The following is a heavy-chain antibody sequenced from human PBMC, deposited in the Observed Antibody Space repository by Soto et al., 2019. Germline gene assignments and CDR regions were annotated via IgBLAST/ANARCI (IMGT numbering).Heavy chain of an antibody. CDR2: INPSSGAT. V-gene: IGHV1-2*02. D-gene: IGHD6-25*01. J-gene: IGHJ3*02. CDR1: GYIFTAYY. Sequence: QVQLVQSGAEVKKPGASLKVSCKTSGYIFTAYYIEWVRQAPGQGLEWMGWINPSSGATNYAQNFQGRVTLTRDTSISTAYVEWTGLTSDDTALYYCARDYSAGASAFDIWGQGTMVTVSS. CDR3: ARDYSAGASAFDI.